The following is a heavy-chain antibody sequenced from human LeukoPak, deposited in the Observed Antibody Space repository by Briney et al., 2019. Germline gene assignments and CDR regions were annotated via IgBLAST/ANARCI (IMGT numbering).Heavy chain of an antibody. V-gene: IGHV3-21*01. CDR2: ISSSSSYI. CDR3: ARDISIFGAIDY. CDR1: GFTFSSYA. J-gene: IGHJ4*02. D-gene: IGHD3-3*01. Sequence: GGSLRLSCAASGFTFSSYAMSWVRQAPGKGLEWVSSISSSSSYIYYADSVKGRFTVSRDNAKNSLYLQMNSLRAEDTAVYYCARDISIFGAIDYWGQGTLVTVSS.